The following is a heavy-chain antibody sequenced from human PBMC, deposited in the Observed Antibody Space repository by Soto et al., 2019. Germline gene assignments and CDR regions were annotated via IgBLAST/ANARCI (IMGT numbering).Heavy chain of an antibody. Sequence: PGGSLRLSCAASGFTVSNYAMHWVRHAPGKGLQWLAVISYDGNNKYYADSVEGRFTISRDNSKNTLYLQMNSLRAEDTAVYYCARSDADIVLVPAAYRGPYYYGMDVWGQGTTVTVSS. J-gene: IGHJ6*02. V-gene: IGHV3-30*03. CDR1: GFTVSNYA. D-gene: IGHD2-2*01. CDR3: ARSDADIVLVPAAYRGPYYYGMDV. CDR2: ISYDGNNK.